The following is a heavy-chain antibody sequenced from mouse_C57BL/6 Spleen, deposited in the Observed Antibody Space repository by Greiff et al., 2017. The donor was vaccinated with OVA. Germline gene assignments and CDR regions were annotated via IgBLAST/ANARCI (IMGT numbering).Heavy chain of an antibody. D-gene: IGHD4-1*01. V-gene: IGHV5-16*01. J-gene: IGHJ2*01. CDR3: ARVANWDYFDY. CDR2: INYDGSST. Sequence: EVQLVESEGGLVQPGSSMKLSCTASGFTFSDYYMAWVRQVPEKGLEWVSNINYDGSSTYYLDSLKSRFIISRDNAKNILYLQMSSLKSEDTATYYCARVANWDYFDYWGQGTTLTVSS. CDR1: GFTFSDYY.